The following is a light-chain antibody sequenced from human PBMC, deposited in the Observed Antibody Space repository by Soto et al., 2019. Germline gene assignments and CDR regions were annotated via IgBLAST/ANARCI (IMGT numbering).Light chain of an antibody. V-gene: IGLV2-14*01. CDR2: EVS. CDR3: SSYTSSSTRV. J-gene: IGLJ1*01. CDR1: SSDVGGYNY. Sequence: QSALTQPASVSGSPGQSITISCTGTSSDVGGYNYVSWCQQHPGKAPKLMIYEVSNRPSGVSNRFSGSKSGNTASLTISGLQGEDEADYYCSSYTSSSTRVFGTGTKVTVL.